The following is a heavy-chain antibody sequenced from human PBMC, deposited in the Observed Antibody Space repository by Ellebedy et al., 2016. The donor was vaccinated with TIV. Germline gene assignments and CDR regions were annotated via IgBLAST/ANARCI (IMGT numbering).Heavy chain of an antibody. CDR1: GFIFSDHY. J-gene: IGHJ4*02. CDR3: ARGGIYVPFDY. V-gene: IGHV3-72*01. CDR2: SRNKANSPAT. Sequence: PGGSRRLSCAASGFIFSDHYMDWVRQAPGKGLEWVGRSRNKANSPATEYAASVTGRFTISRDDSENSLYLQMNSLKTEDTAVYYCARGGIYVPFDYWGQGTLVTVSS. D-gene: IGHD1-26*01.